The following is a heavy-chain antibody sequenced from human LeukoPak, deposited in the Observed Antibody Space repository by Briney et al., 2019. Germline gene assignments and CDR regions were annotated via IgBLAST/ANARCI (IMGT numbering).Heavy chain of an antibody. J-gene: IGHJ4*02. V-gene: IGHV3-7*01. Sequence: GGSLRLSCAASGFAFGSFSMGWVRQAPGKGLEYVAHIKEDESGIFYVDSVKGRFTISRDNAKNSLYLQMNSLGAEDTAIYYCARTWTYARHWGQGALVTVSS. D-gene: IGHD3/OR15-3a*01. CDR1: GFAFGSFS. CDR3: ARTWTYARH. CDR2: IKEDESGI.